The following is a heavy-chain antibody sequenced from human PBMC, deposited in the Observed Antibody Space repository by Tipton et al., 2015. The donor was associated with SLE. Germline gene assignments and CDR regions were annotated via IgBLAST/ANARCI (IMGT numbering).Heavy chain of an antibody. CDR2: IYYSGST. CDR1: GGSISSHY. CDR3: AREAGGYYDSSGFGAFDI. V-gene: IGHV4-59*11. J-gene: IGHJ3*02. Sequence: TLSLTCTVSGGSISSHYWSWIRQPPGKGLEWIGYIYYSGSTYYNPSLKSRVTISVDTSKNQFSLKLSSVTAADTAVYYCAREAGGYYDSSGFGAFDIWGQGTMVTVSS. D-gene: IGHD3-22*01.